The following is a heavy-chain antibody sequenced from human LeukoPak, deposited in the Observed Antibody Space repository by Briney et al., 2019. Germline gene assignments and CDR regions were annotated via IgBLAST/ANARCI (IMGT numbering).Heavy chain of an antibody. J-gene: IGHJ4*02. CDR3: ARDGGYAMGYFDY. V-gene: IGHV3-23*01. CDR2: IAGSGDSS. D-gene: IGHD5-12*01. CDR1: GITFTSYA. Sequence: GGSLRLSCAASGITFTSYAMTWVRQAPGKGLEWVSSIAGSGDSSFYADSVKGRFIISRDNSKDTLYLQMNNLRVEDTAVYYCARDGGYAMGYFDYWGQGTLVTVSS.